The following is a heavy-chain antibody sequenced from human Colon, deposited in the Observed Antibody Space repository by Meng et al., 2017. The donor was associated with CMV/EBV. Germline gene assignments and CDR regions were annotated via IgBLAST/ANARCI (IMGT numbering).Heavy chain of an antibody. J-gene: IGHJ4*02. CDR2: IGSGSDLI. CDR3: ARTPPAGFDF. D-gene: IGHD2-15*01. V-gene: IGHV3-48*04. Sequence: GGSLRLSCAASGFPFSSYSMNWVRQAPGKGLEWVSYIGSGSDLIYYADSVKGRFTISRDDAKNSLYLEMHNLIAEDTAVYYCARTPPAGFDFWGQGALVTVSS. CDR1: GFPFSSYS.